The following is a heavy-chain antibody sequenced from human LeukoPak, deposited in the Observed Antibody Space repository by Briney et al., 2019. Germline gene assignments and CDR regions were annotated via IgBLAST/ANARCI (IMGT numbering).Heavy chain of an antibody. CDR3: ARVFPWDY. V-gene: IGHV3-53*01. CDR2: IYSGGST. J-gene: IGHJ4*02. CDR1: GFTVSSDY. Sequence: TGGSLRLSCAASGFTVSSDYMSWVRQAPGKGLEWVSVIYSGGSTYYADSVKGRFTISRDNSKNTLYLQMNSLRAEDTAVYYCARVFPWDYWGQGTLVTVSS.